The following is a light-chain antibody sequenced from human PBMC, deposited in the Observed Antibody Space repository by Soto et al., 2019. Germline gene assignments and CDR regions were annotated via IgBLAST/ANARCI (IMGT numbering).Light chain of an antibody. CDR1: QSVITY. CDR3: QQYNNWPPWT. Sequence: EIVLTQSPATLSLSPGERATVSCRASQSVITYLAWYQQKPGQAPRLLIYGASTRATGIPARFSGSGSGTEFTLTISSLQSEDFAVYYCQQYNNWPPWTFGQGTKVDIK. J-gene: IGKJ1*01. CDR2: GAS. V-gene: IGKV3-15*01.